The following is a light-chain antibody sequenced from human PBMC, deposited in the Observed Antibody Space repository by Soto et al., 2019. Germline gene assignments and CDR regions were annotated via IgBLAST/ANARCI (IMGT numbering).Light chain of an antibody. CDR1: QSVSSSY. V-gene: IGKV3-20*01. J-gene: IGKJ2*03. Sequence: EIVLTQSPGTLSLSPGERATLSCRASQSVSSSYFAWYQQKPGQAPRLLIYGASSRATGIPDRFSGSGSGTDFTLTISTLEPEDFAVYYCPQYGGSPYSFGQGTKLEIK. CDR3: PQYGGSPYS. CDR2: GAS.